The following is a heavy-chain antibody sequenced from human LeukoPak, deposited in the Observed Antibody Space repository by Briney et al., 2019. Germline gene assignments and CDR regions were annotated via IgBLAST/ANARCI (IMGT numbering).Heavy chain of an antibody. CDR2: ISSSSSTI. CDR3: ARAGKVGYNWFDP. D-gene: IGHD1-26*01. CDR1: GFAFSSYS. Sequence: QPGGSLRLSCAASGFAFSSYSMNWVRQAPGKGLEWVSYISSSSSTIYYADSVKGRFTISRDNAKNSLYLQMNSLRAEDTAVYYCARAGKVGYNWFDPWGQGTLVTVSS. V-gene: IGHV3-48*01. J-gene: IGHJ5*02.